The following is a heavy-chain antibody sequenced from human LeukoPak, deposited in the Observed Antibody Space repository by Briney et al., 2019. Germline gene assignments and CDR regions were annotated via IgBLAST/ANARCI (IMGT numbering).Heavy chain of an antibody. V-gene: IGHV3-23*01. CDR3: EKDLGGSGDYRPY. CDR2: ISGSDGST. CDR1: GFTFSSAW. J-gene: IGHJ4*02. Sequence: PGGSLRLSCAASGFTFSSAWMNWVRQAPGKGLEWVSAISGSDGSTYYADSVKGRFTISRDNSKNTLYLQMNSLSAEDTAVYYCEKDLGGSGDYRPYWGQGSVVTVSS. D-gene: IGHD2-21*02.